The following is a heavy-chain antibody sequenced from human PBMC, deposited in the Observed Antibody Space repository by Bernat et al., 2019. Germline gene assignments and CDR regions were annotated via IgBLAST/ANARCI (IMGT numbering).Heavy chain of an antibody. Sequence: QVQLQQWGAGLLKPSETLSLTCAVYGGSFSGYYWSWIRQPPGKGLEWIGEINHSGSTNYNPSLKSRVTISVDTSKNQFSLKLSSVTAADTAVYYCARGVVYAIMDYWGQGTLVTVFS. CDR2: INHSGST. CDR3: ARGVVYAIMDY. D-gene: IGHD2-8*02. J-gene: IGHJ4*02. V-gene: IGHV4-34*01. CDR1: GGSFSGYY.